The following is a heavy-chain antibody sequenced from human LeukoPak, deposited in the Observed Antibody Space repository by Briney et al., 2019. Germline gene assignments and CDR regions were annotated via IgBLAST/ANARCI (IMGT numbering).Heavy chain of an antibody. J-gene: IGHJ4*02. Sequence: GGSLRLSCAASGFTFSSYGMHWVRQAPGKGLEWVAVISYDGSNKYYADSVKGRFTISRDNSKNTLYLRMNSLRAEDTAVYYCARGAYYYEDWGQGTLVTVSS. CDR1: GFTFSSYG. CDR3: ARGAYYYED. D-gene: IGHD3-22*01. CDR2: ISYDGSNK. V-gene: IGHV3-30*03.